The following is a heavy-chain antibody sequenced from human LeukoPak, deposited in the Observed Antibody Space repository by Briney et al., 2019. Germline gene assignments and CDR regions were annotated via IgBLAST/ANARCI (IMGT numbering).Heavy chain of an antibody. V-gene: IGHV3-11*01. D-gene: IGHD2-21*02. Sequence: GGSLRLSCAASGFTFSNYAMSWVRQAPGKGLEWVSYISSSGSTIYYADSVKGRFTISRDNAKNSLYLQMNSLRAEDTAVYYCARTAYCGGDCYREYYWGQGTLVTVSS. CDR2: ISSSGSTI. J-gene: IGHJ4*02. CDR1: GFTFSNYA. CDR3: ARTAYCGGDCYREYY.